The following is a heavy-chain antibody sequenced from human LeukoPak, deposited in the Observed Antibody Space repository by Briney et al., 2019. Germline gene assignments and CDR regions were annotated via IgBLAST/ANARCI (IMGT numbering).Heavy chain of an antibody. J-gene: IGHJ4*02. V-gene: IGHV3-21*05. Sequence: GGGLRFSCPASGLTSTRYAMKWVGQAPGKGRDWVSYINTDSSDIHYADSVKGRFTISRDNARNTLYLQLSSLRAEDSAVYYCARDTFQPGLIDSWGQGTLVTVSS. D-gene: IGHD2-2*01. CDR3: ARDTFQPGLIDS. CDR1: GLTSTRYA. CDR2: INTDSSDI.